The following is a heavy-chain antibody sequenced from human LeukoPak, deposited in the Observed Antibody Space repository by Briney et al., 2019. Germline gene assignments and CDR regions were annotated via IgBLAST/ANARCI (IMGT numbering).Heavy chain of an antibody. CDR2: IYYSGST. CDR3: ARGGTMVRGVITRFDY. V-gene: IGHV4-59*01. D-gene: IGHD3-10*01. CDR1: GGSISSYY. Sequence: SETLSLTCTVSGGSISSYYWSWIRQPPGKGLEWIGYIYYSGSTNYNPSIKSRVTISVDTSKNQFSLKLSSVTAADTAVYYCARGGTMVRGVITRFDYWGQGTLVTVSS. J-gene: IGHJ4*02.